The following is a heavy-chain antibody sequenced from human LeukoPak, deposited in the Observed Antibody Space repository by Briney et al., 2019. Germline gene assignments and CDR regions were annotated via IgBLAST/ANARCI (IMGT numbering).Heavy chain of an antibody. J-gene: IGHJ4*02. CDR3: ARYYDYVWGSYVPFDY. CDR2: ISAYNGNT. CDR1: GYTFTSYG. V-gene: IGHV1-18*01. Sequence: ASVKVSCKASGYTFTSYGISWVRQAPGQGLEWMGWISAYNGNTNYAQKLQGRVTMTTDTPTSTAYMELRSLRSDDTAVYYCARYYDYVWGSYVPFDYWGQGTLVTVSS. D-gene: IGHD3-16*01.